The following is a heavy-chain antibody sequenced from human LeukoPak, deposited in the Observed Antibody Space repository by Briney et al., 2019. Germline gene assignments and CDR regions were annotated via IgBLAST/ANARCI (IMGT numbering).Heavy chain of an antibody. CDR2: IYYSGST. CDR1: GASISSYY. Sequence: SETLSLTCIVSGASISSYYWSWIRQPPGKGLEWIGYIYYSGSTNYNPSLKSRVTISVDTSKNQFSLKLSSVTAADTAVYYCARVFSYPLRAPFDPWGQGTLVTVSS. J-gene: IGHJ5*02. CDR3: ARVFSYPLRAPFDP. D-gene: IGHD3-3*01. V-gene: IGHV4-59*01.